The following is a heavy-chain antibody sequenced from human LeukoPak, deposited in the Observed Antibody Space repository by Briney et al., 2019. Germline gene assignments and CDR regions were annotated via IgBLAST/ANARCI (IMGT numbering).Heavy chain of an antibody. J-gene: IGHJ4*02. Sequence: GGSLRLSCAASGFTFSSYDMHWVRQATGKGLEWVSGIATAGDTYYPGSVKGRFTISRDNSKNTLYLQMNSLRAEDTAVYYCAKDPHYYDSSGYYWGQGTLVTVSS. CDR2: IATAGDT. V-gene: IGHV3-13*04. CDR1: GFTFSSYD. CDR3: AKDPHYYDSSGYY. D-gene: IGHD3-22*01.